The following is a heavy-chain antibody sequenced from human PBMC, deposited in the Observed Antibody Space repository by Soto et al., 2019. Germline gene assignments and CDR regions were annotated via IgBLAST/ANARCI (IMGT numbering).Heavy chain of an antibody. V-gene: IGHV3-30*04. Sequence: QVQLVESGGGMVQPGGSLRLSCAASGFTFSNFAMHWVRQAPGKGLEWVAATSFDGKNKDYADSVKGRFTISRDNSKKTLFLQMNSLRPEDTAVYYCARERAIAATGIFYSWGQGTLVTVSS. CDR3: ARERAIAATGIFYS. D-gene: IGHD6-13*01. CDR1: GFTFSNFA. CDR2: TSFDGKNK. J-gene: IGHJ5*01.